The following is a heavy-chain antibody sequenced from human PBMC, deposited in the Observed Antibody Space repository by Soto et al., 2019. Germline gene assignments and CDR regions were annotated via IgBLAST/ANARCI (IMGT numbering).Heavy chain of an antibody. CDR2: ISWNSGSI. Sequence: PSLSCAASGFTFDDYAMHWVRQAPGKGLEWVSGISWNSGSIGYADSVKGRFTISRDNAKNSLYLQMNSLRAEDTALYYCTKDRETTVTKGFGYWGQGTLVTVSS. D-gene: IGHD4-4*01. V-gene: IGHV3-9*01. J-gene: IGHJ4*02. CDR3: TKDRETTVTKGFGY. CDR1: GFTFDDYA.